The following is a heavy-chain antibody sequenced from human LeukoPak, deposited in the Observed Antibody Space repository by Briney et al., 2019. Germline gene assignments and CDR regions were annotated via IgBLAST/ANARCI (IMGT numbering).Heavy chain of an antibody. V-gene: IGHV4-59*08. D-gene: IGHD3-9*01. CDR3: ARHGHILTGYPLDY. J-gene: IGHJ4*02. Sequence: SETLSLTCTVSGGSISSYYWSWIRQPPGKGLEWIGHIYYSGSTNYNASLKRRGTIIVDTSKNKFSLKVSSVADADTGVYFCARHGHILTGYPLDYGGQGALVTVS. CDR1: GGSISSYY. CDR2: IYYSGST.